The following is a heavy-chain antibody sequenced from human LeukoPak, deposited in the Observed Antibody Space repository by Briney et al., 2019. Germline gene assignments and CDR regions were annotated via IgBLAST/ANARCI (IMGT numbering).Heavy chain of an antibody. Sequence: GSLRLSCAASGFSFHTYAMAWVRQTPGKGLEWIGEINHSGYTNDSPSLKSRVTISIDTSRKQFSLNLRSVTVADTGIYYCTRMTAGHDYWGQGTLVTVSS. CDR1: GFSFHTYA. J-gene: IGHJ4*02. CDR3: TRMTAGHDY. CDR2: INHSGYT. D-gene: IGHD2-21*02. V-gene: IGHV4-34*01.